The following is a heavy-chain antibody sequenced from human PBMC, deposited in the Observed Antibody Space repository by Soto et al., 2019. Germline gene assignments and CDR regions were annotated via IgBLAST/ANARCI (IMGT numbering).Heavy chain of an antibody. D-gene: IGHD3-10*01. CDR1: GFTFSSYA. CDR2: ISGSGGST. J-gene: IGHJ6*02. V-gene: IGHV3-23*01. Sequence: PGGSLRLSCAASGFTFSSYAMSWVRQAPGKGLEWVSAISGSGGSTYYADSVKGRFTISRDNSKNTLCLQMNSLRAEDTAVYYCAKEMVPPYYGSGSYYNPQRYYGMDVWGQGTTVTVSS. CDR3: AKEMVPPYYGSGSYYNPQRYYGMDV.